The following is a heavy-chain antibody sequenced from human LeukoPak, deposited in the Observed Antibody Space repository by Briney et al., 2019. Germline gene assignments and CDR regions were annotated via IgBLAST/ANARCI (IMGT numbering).Heavy chain of an antibody. V-gene: IGHV3-7*01. CDR1: GFTYSSYW. CDR3: AREDYDFWSGPQPNWFDP. D-gene: IGHD3-3*01. J-gene: IGHJ5*02. CDR2: IKQDGSEK. Sequence: GGSLRLSCAASGFTYSSYWMSWVRQAPGKGLEWVANIKQDGSEKYYVDSVKGRFTISRDNAKNSLYLQMNSLRAEDTAVYYCAREDYDFWSGPQPNWFDPWGQGTLVTVSS.